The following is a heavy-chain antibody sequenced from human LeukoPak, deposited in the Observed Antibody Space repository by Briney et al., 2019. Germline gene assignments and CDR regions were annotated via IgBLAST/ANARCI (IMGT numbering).Heavy chain of an antibody. CDR1: GGSISSSTNY. J-gene: IGHJ4*02. V-gene: IGHV4-39*07. CDR3: ARRKKAIRYFDWSYYFDY. D-gene: IGHD3-9*01. Sequence: SETLSLTCNVSGGSISSSTNYWGWTRQPPGKRLEWIGRIYTSGSTNYNPSLKSRVTMSVDTSKNQVSLKLSSVTAADTAVYYCARRKKAIRYFDWSYYFDYWGQGTLVTVSS. CDR2: IYTSGST.